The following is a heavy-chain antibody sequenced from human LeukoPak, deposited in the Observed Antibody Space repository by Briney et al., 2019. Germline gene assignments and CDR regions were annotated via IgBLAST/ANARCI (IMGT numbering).Heavy chain of an antibody. Sequence: GGSLRLSCAASGFTFSSYRMNWVRQAPGKGLEWVSSISSSSSYVYYADSLKGRFTISRDNAKNSLYLQMNSLRAEDTAVYYCARALSGSYRSGAAYWGQGSLVTVSS. J-gene: IGHJ4*02. CDR3: ARALSGSYRSGAAY. CDR1: GFTFSSYR. CDR2: ISSSSSYV. D-gene: IGHD1-26*01. V-gene: IGHV3-21*01.